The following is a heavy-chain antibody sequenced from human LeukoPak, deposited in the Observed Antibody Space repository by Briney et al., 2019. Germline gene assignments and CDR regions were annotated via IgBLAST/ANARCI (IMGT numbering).Heavy chain of an antibody. V-gene: IGHV1-18*01. J-gene: IGHJ4*02. CDR2: IRAYNGNT. Sequence: ASVKVSCKASGYTFTSYGISWVRQAPGQGLEWMGWIRAYNGNTNYAQKLQGRVTMTTDTSTSTAYMELRSLRSDDTAVYYCARGSTARYYYDSSGYYRGAFDYWGQGTLVTVSS. D-gene: IGHD3-22*01. CDR1: GYTFTSYG. CDR3: ARGSTARYYYDSSGYYRGAFDY.